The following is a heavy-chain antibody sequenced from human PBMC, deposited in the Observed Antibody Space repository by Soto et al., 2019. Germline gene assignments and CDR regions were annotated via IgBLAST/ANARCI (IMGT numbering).Heavy chain of an antibody. CDR1: GGSISSGGYY. Sequence: PSETLSLTCTVSGGSISSGGYYWSWIRQHPGKGLEWIGYIYYSGSTYYNPSLKSRVTISVDTSKNQFSLKLSSVTAADTAVYYCARGGGRTIFGVVIISSWFDPWGQGTLVTVSS. D-gene: IGHD3-3*01. V-gene: IGHV4-31*03. CDR2: IYYSGST. CDR3: ARGGGRTIFGVVIISSWFDP. J-gene: IGHJ5*02.